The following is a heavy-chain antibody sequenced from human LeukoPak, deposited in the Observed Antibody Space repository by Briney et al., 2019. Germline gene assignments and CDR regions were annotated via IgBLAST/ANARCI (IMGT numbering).Heavy chain of an antibody. CDR2: ISYDENYK. Sequence: GGSLRLSCAASGFTFSNYAMHWVRQAPGKGLEWVAVISYDENYKDYADSVKGRFTISRDNSENTLYLQMNTLRAEDTAMYYCSKPPREQWLVLSNWGQGALATVS. D-gene: IGHD6-19*01. V-gene: IGHV3-30*18. CDR3: SKPPREQWLVLSN. J-gene: IGHJ4*02. CDR1: GFTFSNYA.